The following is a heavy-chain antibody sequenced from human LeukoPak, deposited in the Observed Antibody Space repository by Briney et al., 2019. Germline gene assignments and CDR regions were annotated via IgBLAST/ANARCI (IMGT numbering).Heavy chain of an antibody. CDR3: AKDHLRIVVVVAANFDY. CDR1: GFTFSSYG. J-gene: IGHJ4*02. CDR2: ISYDGSNK. D-gene: IGHD2-15*01. V-gene: IGHV3-30*18. Sequence: GGSLRLSCAAHGFTFSSYGMHWVRQAPGKGLERVAVISYDGSNKYYADSVKGRFTISRDNSKNTLYLQMNSLRAEDTAVYYCAKDHLRIVVVVAANFDYWGQGTLVTVSS.